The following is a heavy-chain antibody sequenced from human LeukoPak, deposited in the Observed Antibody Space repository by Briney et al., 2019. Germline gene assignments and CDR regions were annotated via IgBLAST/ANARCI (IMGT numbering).Heavy chain of an antibody. CDR2: ISSSGNTK. J-gene: IGHJ4*02. D-gene: IGHD4-17*01. Sequence: GGSLRLSCTASGLTFSSHEMNWVRQAPGKGLEWVSYISSSGNTKYYADSVRGRFTISRDNAKNLLYLQMNSLRAEDTAVYYCAREFDYGVHFDYWGQGTLVTVSS. CDR3: AREFDYGVHFDY. CDR1: GLTFSSHE. V-gene: IGHV3-48*03.